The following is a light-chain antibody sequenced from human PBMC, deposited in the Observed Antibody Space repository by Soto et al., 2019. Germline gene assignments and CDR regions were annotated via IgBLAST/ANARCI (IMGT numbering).Light chain of an antibody. J-gene: IGKJ5*01. V-gene: IGKV1-13*02. CDR2: DAS. Sequence: AIQLTQSPSSLSASVGDRVTITCRASQGISSALAWYQQKPGKAPKLLLYDASSLESGVPSRFSGSGSGTDFTLTISSLQPEDFATYYCQQFNSYVTFGQGTRLEIK. CDR3: QQFNSYVT. CDR1: QGISSA.